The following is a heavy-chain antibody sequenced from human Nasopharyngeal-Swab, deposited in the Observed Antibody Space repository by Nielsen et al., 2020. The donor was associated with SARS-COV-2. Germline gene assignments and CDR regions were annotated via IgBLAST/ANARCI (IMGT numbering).Heavy chain of an antibody. J-gene: IGHJ1*01. CDR3: ARDLGGGYCTTINCLGS. V-gene: IGHV3-53*01. CDR2: TEIGGIT. CDR1: GFTFSDYY. Sequence: GESLKISCAASGFTFSDYYMEWVRQAPGKGLEWVSVTEIGGITHYADSVKGRFTISRDSSTNTLYLQMNSLRVEDTAVYYCARDLGGGYCTTINCLGSWGQGTLVTVSS. D-gene: IGHD2-8*01.